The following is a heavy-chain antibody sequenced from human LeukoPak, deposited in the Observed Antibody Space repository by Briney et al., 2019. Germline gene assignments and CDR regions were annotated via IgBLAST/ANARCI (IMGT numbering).Heavy chain of an antibody. V-gene: IGHV1-3*01. CDR1: GGTFSSYA. Sequence: SVKVSCKASGGTFSSYAISWVRQAPGQGLEWMGWINAGNGNTKYSQKFQGRVTITRDTSASTAYMELSSLRSEDTAVYYCARGGSVGYCSGGSCETDYYYGMDVWGQGTTVTVSS. CDR3: ARGGSVGYCSGGSCETDYYYGMDV. CDR2: INAGNGNT. J-gene: IGHJ6*02. D-gene: IGHD2-15*01.